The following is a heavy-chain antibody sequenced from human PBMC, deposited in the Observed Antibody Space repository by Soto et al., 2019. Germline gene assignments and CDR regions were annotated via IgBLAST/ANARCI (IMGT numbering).Heavy chain of an antibody. CDR1: GITFSNHA. CDR2: ISGSGANT. D-gene: IGHD3-22*01. CDR3: AKDEYYYSRSGYYIFDS. J-gene: IGHJ4*02. Sequence: GGSLRLSCAASGITFSNHALTWVRQAPGKGLEWVSGISGSGANTHYADSVKGRFTISRDNSKKTLYLQMNSLRPEDTALYYCAKDEYYYSRSGYYIFDSWGQGTLGTVSS. V-gene: IGHV3-23*01.